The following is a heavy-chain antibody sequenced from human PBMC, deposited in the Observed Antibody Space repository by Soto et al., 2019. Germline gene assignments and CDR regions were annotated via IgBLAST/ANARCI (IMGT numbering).Heavy chain of an antibody. CDR3: AKDRVGPIDY. Sequence: QVQLVESGGGVVQSGRSLRLSCAASGFTFSSYGMHWVRQAPGKGLEWVAVISYDGSNKYYADSVKGRFTISIDNSKNTLYLQMNSLRDEDTAVYYCAKDRVGPIDYWGQGTLVTVSS. CDR1: GFTFSSYG. J-gene: IGHJ4*02. CDR2: ISYDGSNK. D-gene: IGHD2-15*01. V-gene: IGHV3-30*18.